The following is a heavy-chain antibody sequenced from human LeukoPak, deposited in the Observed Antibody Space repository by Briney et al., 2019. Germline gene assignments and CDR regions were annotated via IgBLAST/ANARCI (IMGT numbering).Heavy chain of an antibody. V-gene: IGHV1-2*02. CDR2: INPNSGGT. CDR1: GYTFTGYY. D-gene: IGHD6-19*01. Sequence: ASVKVSCKTSGYTFTGYYMHWVRQAPGHGLEWMGWINPNSGGTNYAQKFQGRVTMTRDTSISTAYMELSRLRSDDTAVYYCARGYSSGWYNWFDPWGQGTLVTVSS. CDR3: ARGYSSGWYNWFDP. J-gene: IGHJ5*02.